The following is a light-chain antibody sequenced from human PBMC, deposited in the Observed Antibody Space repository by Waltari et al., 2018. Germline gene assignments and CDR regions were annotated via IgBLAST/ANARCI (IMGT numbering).Light chain of an antibody. V-gene: IGLV1-44*01. CDR3: ASWDDTLNGLWV. J-gene: IGLJ3*02. CDR1: RSHIGRTS. Sequence: QSVLTQQPSASGTPGQKVTISCSGSRSHIGRTSLSWYQQVPGTAPKPIIFTTNQRSSGVPDRFSASKSGTSASLAISGLQSEDEADYYCASWDDTLNGLWVFGGGTSLTVL. CDR2: TTN.